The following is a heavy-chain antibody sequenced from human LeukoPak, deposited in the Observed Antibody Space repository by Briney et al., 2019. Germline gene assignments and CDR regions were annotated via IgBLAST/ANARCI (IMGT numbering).Heavy chain of an antibody. CDR2: ISPSGGYT. J-gene: IGHJ4*02. V-gene: IGHV1-46*01. D-gene: IGHD7-27*01. CDR1: GYTFTSYY. CDR3: ARGHSLGDY. Sequence: ASVKVSCKASGYTFTSYYMHWVRQAPGQGLEWMGIISPSGGYTSYAQKSQGRVTMTRDTSTSTVYMELSSLRSEDTALYYCARGHSLGDYWGQGTLVTVSS.